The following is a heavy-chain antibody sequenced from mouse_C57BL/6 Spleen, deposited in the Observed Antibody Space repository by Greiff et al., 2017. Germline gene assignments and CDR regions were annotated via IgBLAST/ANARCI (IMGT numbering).Heavy chain of an antibody. CDR1: GYSITSGYY. V-gene: IGHV3-6*01. Sequence: EVQVVESGPGLVKPSQSLSLTCSVTGYSITSGYYWNWIRQFPGNKLEWMGYISYDGSNNYNPSLQNRISITRDTSKNQFFLKLNSVTTEDTATYYCARDLGSNYAMDYWGQGTSVTVSS. CDR3: ARDLGSNYAMDY. D-gene: IGHD4-1*01. J-gene: IGHJ4*01. CDR2: ISYDGSN.